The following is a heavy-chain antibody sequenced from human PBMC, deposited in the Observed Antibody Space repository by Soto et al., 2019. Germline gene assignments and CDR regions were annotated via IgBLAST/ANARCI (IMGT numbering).Heavy chain of an antibody. J-gene: IGHJ4*02. CDR1: GFTFDDYA. CDR2: ISWNSGSI. V-gene: IGHV3-9*01. D-gene: IGHD1-1*01. Sequence: EVQLVESGGGLVQPGRSLRLSCAASGFTFDDYAMHWVRQAPGKGLEWVSGISWNSGSIGYADSVKGRFTISRDNAKNSMYLQMNSLRAEDTALYYCAKDIVEVQTVLDYWGQETLVTVSS. CDR3: AKDIVEVQTVLDY.